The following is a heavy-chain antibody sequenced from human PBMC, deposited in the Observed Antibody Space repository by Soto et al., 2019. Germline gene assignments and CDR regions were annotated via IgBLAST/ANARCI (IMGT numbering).Heavy chain of an antibody. D-gene: IGHD2-15*01. J-gene: IGHJ4*02. CDR3: ARSEGGYCSGGSCFNDFDY. V-gene: IGHV1-69*02. CDR2: IIPILGIA. CDR1: GGTFSSYT. Sequence: SVKVSCKASGGTFSSYTISWVRQAPGQGLEWMGRIIPILGIANYAQKFQGRVTITADKSTSTAYMELSSLRSEDTAVYYCARSEGGYCSGGSCFNDFDYWGQGTLVTVSS.